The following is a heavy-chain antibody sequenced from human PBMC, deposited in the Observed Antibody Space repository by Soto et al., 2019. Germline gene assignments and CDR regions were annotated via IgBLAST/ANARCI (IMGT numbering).Heavy chain of an antibody. V-gene: IGHV3-33*01. CDR1: GFTFSSYG. CDR2: IWYDGSNK. D-gene: IGHD2-15*01. Sequence: QVQLVESGGGVVQPGRSLRLSCAASGFTFSSYGMHWVRQAPGKGLEWVAVIWYDGSNKYYADSVKGRFTISRDNSKNTLYLQMNSLRAEDTAVYYCARDLRPLGYCSGGSCPGWFDPWGQGTLVTVSS. CDR3: ARDLRPLGYCSGGSCPGWFDP. J-gene: IGHJ5*02.